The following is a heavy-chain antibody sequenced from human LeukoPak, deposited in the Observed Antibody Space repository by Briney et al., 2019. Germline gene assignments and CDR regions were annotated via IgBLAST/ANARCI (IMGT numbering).Heavy chain of an antibody. CDR3: TSRGGSATEGYYFDY. Sequence: GGSLRLSCAASGFTFSGYWMHWVRQAPGKGLVWVSLISSDGSTNSYADSVKGRFTISRENAKNTLYLQMTSLGVEDTAVYYCTSRGGSATEGYYFDYWGQGTLVTVSS. V-gene: IGHV3-74*01. CDR1: GFTFSGYW. J-gene: IGHJ4*02. CDR2: ISSDGSTN. D-gene: IGHD6-13*01.